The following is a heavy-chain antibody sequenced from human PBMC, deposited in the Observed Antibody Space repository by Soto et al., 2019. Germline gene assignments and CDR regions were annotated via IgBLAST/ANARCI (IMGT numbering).Heavy chain of an antibody. CDR3: ARYEGGYSYGFAN. CDR2: IWYDGSNK. Sequence: GGSLRLSCAASGFTFSRYGMHWVRQAPGKGLEWVAVIWYDGSNKYYADSVKGRFTISRDNSKNTLYLQMNSLRAEDTAVYYCARYEGGYSYGFANWGQGTLVTVSS. V-gene: IGHV3-33*01. D-gene: IGHD5-18*01. J-gene: IGHJ4*02. CDR1: GFTFSRYG.